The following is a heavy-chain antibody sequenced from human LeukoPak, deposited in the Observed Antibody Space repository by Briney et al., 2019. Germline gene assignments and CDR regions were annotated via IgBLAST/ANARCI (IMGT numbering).Heavy chain of an antibody. Sequence: GGSLRLSCAASGFTFSSYAMSWVRQAPGKGLEWVSAISGSGGSTYYADFVKGRFTISRDNSKNTLYLQMNSLRAEDTAVYYCAKAAKIPSYGDYPPDYWGQGTLVTVSS. D-gene: IGHD4-17*01. CDR3: AKAAKIPSYGDYPPDY. J-gene: IGHJ4*02. V-gene: IGHV3-23*01. CDR1: GFTFSSYA. CDR2: ISGSGGST.